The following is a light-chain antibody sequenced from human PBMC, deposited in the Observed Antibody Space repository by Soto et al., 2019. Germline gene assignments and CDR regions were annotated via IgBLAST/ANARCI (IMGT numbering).Light chain of an antibody. V-gene: IGKV1-5*01. CDR3: QQYTNTNNPWM. CDR2: DAS. J-gene: IGKJ1*01. Sequence: DIQLTQSPTTLSASVGCRFTITCRASQTISTWMAWYQQKPGKAPKLLXYDASTLQSGVASRFSGSGSGKEFTLIISGLQPDDSATYYCQQYTNTNNPWMFGQGTKVDIK. CDR1: QTISTW.